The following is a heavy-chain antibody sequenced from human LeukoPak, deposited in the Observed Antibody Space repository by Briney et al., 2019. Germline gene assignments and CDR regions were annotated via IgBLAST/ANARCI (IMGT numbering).Heavy chain of an antibody. D-gene: IGHD6-13*01. CDR3: ARERIWYSSSYYFDY. CDR2: INHSGST. J-gene: IGHJ4*02. Sequence: TSETLSLTCAVYGGSFSGYYWSWIRQPPGKGLEWIGEINHSGSTNYNPSLKSRVTISVGTSKNQFSLKLSSVTAADTAVYYCARERIWYSSSYYFDYWGQGTLVTVSS. CDR1: GGSFSGYY. V-gene: IGHV4-34*01.